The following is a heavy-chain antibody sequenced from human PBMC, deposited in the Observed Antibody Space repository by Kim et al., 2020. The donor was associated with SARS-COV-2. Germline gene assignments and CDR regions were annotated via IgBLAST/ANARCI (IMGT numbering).Heavy chain of an antibody. CDR1: GGSISSYY. V-gene: IGHV4-59*01. CDR2: IYDSGST. CDR3: ARGGGRGYSYGVDY. D-gene: IGHD5-18*01. Sequence: SETLSLTCTVSGGSISSYYWSWIRQPPGKGLEWIGYIYDSGSTNYNPSLKSRVTISVDTSKNQFSLKLSYVTAADTAVYYCARGGGRGYSYGVDYWGQGTLVTVSS. J-gene: IGHJ4*02.